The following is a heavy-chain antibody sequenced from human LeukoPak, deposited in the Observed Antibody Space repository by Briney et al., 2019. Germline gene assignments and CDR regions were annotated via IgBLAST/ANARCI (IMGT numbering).Heavy chain of an antibody. CDR2: IYYSGST. J-gene: IGHJ4*02. V-gene: IGHV4-59*08. D-gene: IGHD5-18*01. CDR3: ARQTGYSYGKGFDY. CDR1: GGSISSYY. Sequence: SETLSLTCTVSGGSISSYYWSWIRQPPGKGLEWIGYIYYSGSTNYNPSLKSRVTISVDTSKNQFSLKLSSVTAADTAVYYCARQTGYSYGKGFDYWGQETLVTVSS.